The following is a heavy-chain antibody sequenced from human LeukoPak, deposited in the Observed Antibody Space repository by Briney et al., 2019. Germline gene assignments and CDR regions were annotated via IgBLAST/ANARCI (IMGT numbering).Heavy chain of an antibody. V-gene: IGHV4-61*02. Sequence: PSETLSLTCTVSGGSISSGSYYWSWIRQPAGKGLEWIGRIYTSGSTNYNPSLKSRVTTSVDTSKNQFSLKLSSVTAADTAVYYCARWGYGPYGYYYYYMDVWGKGTTVTVSS. D-gene: IGHD5-18*01. J-gene: IGHJ6*03. CDR3: ARWGYGPYGYYYYYMDV. CDR1: GGSISSGSYY. CDR2: IYTSGST.